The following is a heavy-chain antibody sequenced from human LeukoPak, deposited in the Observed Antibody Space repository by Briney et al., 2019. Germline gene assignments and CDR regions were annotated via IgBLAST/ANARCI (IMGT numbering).Heavy chain of an antibody. J-gene: IGHJ4*02. Sequence: PGRSLRLSCAASGFTFDDYAMHWVRQAPGKGLEWVSGISWNSGSIGYADSVKGRFTISRDNAKNSLYLQMNSLRAEDMALYYCAKSTSSIAALPNDYFDYWGQGTLVTVSS. CDR1: GFTFDDYA. D-gene: IGHD6-6*01. V-gene: IGHV3-9*03. CDR3: AKSTSSIAALPNDYFDY. CDR2: ISWNSGSI.